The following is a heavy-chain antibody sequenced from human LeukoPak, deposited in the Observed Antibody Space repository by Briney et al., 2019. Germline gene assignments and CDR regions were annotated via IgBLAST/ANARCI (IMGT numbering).Heavy chain of an antibody. CDR2: INPNSGDT. Sequence: GASVKVSCKASGYTFTGYYMHWVRQAPGQGLEWMGWINPNSGDTNYAQDFQGRVIMTRDTSISTAYMELSRLRYDDTAVYYCARDLAVFDAFDIWGQGTMVTVSS. D-gene: IGHD2-8*02. CDR1: GYTFTGYY. CDR3: ARDLAVFDAFDI. V-gene: IGHV1-2*02. J-gene: IGHJ3*02.